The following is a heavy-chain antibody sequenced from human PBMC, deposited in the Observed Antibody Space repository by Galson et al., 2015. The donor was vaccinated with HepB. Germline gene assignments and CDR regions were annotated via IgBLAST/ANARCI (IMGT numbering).Heavy chain of an antibody. V-gene: IGHV1-2*02. Sequence: SVKVSCKASGYTFTGYYMHWVRQAPGQGLEWMGWINPNSGGTNYAQKFQGRVTMTRDTSISTAYMELSRLRSDDTAVYYCARFGDSSGYYRDEEAFDIWGQGTMVTVSS. CDR1: GYTFTGYY. D-gene: IGHD3-22*01. J-gene: IGHJ3*02. CDR2: INPNSGGT. CDR3: ARFGDSSGYYRDEEAFDI.